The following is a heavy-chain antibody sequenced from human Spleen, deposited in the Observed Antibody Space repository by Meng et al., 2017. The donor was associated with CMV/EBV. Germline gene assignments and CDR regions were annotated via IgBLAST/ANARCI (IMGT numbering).Heavy chain of an antibody. CDR1: GFTFSDYW. Sequence: GGSLRLSCAASGFTFSDYWMAWVRQTPGKGLEWVANINQDGSEEYYVDSVKGRFTISRDNAKNSLYLHMNSLRAEDTAVYYCARVRDYSNYRFDSWGQGALVTVSS. CDR3: ARVRDYSNYRFDS. D-gene: IGHD4-11*01. V-gene: IGHV3-7*01. CDR2: INQDGSEE. J-gene: IGHJ4*02.